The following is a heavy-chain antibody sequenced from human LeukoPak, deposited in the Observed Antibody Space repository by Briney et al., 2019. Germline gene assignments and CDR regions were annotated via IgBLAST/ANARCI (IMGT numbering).Heavy chain of an antibody. Sequence: ASVKVSCKTSGYTFTGYYMHWVRQAPGQGLEWTGWINPNSGGTNYAEKFQGRVTMTRDTSINTAYMELSSLRSDDTAVYYCAKTYDSGAYYPAYWGQGTLVTVSS. CDR1: GYTFTGYY. D-gene: IGHD3-22*01. CDR2: INPNSGGT. V-gene: IGHV1-2*02. CDR3: AKTYDSGAYYPAY. J-gene: IGHJ4*02.